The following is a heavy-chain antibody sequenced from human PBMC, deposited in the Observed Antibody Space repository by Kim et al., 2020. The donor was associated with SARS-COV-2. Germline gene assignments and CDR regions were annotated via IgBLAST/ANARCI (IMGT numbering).Heavy chain of an antibody. J-gene: IGHJ6*02. Sequence: SETLSLTCTVSGGSISSSSYYWGWIRQPPGKGLEWIGSIYYSGSTYYNPSLKSRVTISVDTSKNQFSLKLSSVTAADTAVYYCARLPRPPTIAVAGDRFPNYYYYGMDVWGQGTTVTVSS. CDR2: IYYSGST. V-gene: IGHV4-39*01. D-gene: IGHD6-19*01. CDR1: GGSISSSSYY. CDR3: ARLPRPPTIAVAGDRFPNYYYYGMDV.